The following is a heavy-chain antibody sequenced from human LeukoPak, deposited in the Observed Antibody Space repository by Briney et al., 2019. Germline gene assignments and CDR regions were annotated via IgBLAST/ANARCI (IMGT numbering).Heavy chain of an antibody. CDR2: ISSSGSTI. CDR3: ARGGILTGYYPFDY. V-gene: IGHV3-48*03. D-gene: IGHD3-9*01. CDR1: GFTFSSYE. J-gene: IGHJ4*02. Sequence: GSLRLSCAASGFTFSSYEMNWVRQAPGKGLEWVSYISSSGSTIYYADSVKGRFTISRDNAKNSLYLQMNSLRAEDTAVYYCARGGILTGYYPFDYWGQGTLVTVSS.